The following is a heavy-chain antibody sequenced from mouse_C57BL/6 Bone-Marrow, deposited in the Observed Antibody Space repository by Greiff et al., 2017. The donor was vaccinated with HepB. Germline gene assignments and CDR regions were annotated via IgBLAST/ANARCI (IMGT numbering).Heavy chain of an antibody. CDR3: TNYGSSPYYAMDY. CDR1: GFTFSNYW. V-gene: IGHV6-3*01. D-gene: IGHD1-1*01. CDR2: IRLKSDNYAT. J-gene: IGHJ4*01. Sequence: EVMLVESGGGLVQPGGSMKLSCVASGFTFSNYWMNWVRQSPEKGLEWVAQIRLKSDNYATHYAESVKGRFTISRDDSKSSVYLQMNNLRAEDTGIYYCTNYGSSPYYAMDYWGQGTSVTVSS.